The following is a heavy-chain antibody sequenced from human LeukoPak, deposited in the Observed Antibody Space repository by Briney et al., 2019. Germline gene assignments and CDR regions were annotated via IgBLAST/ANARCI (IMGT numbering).Heavy chain of an antibody. CDR1: GYTFTGYY. Sequence: ASVKVSCKASGYTFTGYYMHWVRQAPGQGLEWMGWINPNSGGTNYAQKFQGRVTMTRDTSISTAYMELSRLRSDDTAVYYCARDGGYCSIASCYTWFYPSGQGTLVTVSS. V-gene: IGHV1-2*02. CDR2: INPNSGGT. D-gene: IGHD2-2*02. J-gene: IGHJ5*02. CDR3: ARDGGYCSIASCYTWFYP.